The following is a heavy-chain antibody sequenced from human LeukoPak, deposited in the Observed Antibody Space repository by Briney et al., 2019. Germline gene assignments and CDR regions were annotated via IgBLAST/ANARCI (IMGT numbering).Heavy chain of an antibody. D-gene: IGHD3-16*01. V-gene: IGHV3-11*04. J-gene: IGHJ1*01. CDR3: AGENPDYDNSWD. CDR2: ISGSGSTK. CDR1: GFNFSDYY. Sequence: PGGSLRLSCAASGFNFSDYYVSWMRQAPGKGLEWISYISGSGSTKYYSDSVRGRFTISRDNAKNSLYLEIDRLKVDDTAVYYCAGENPDYDNSWDWGQGTLVTVSS.